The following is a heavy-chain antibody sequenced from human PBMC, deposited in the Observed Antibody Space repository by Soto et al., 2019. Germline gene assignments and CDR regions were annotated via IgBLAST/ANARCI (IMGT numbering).Heavy chain of an antibody. CDR2: MNSGGRT. V-gene: IGHV3-23*01. Sequence: GGSLRLSCAASGFTFSNYSMSWVRQAPGKGLEWVSGMNSGGRTYYADSVKGRFTISRDTSKNTLYLQMNSLRADDTAVYYCARARWYDILTGYYTGHYYYGMDVWGQGTTVTVSS. J-gene: IGHJ6*02. CDR1: GFTFSNYS. CDR3: ARARWYDILTGYYTGHYYYGMDV. D-gene: IGHD3-9*01.